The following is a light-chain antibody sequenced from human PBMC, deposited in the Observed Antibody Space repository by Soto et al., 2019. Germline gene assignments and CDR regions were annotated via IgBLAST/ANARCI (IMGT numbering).Light chain of an antibody. V-gene: IGKV1-5*01. J-gene: IGKJ2*01. Sequence: DIQMTQSPSTLSASVGDRVTITCRASQSINNWLAWYQQKPGKAPNLLIYDASSLESGVPSRFSGSGSGTEFTLTISSLQPDDFATYYCQQYNSYPGTFGQGTKLEIK. CDR1: QSINNW. CDR2: DAS. CDR3: QQYNSYPGT.